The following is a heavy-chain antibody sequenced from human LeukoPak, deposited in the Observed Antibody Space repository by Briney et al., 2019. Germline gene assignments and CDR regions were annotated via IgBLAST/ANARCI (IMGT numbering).Heavy chain of an antibody. CDR2: TYYRSKWYN. Sequence: SQTLSLTCAISGDSVCSNSAAWNWIRQSPSRGLEWLGRTYYRSKWYNDYAVSVKSRITINPDTSKNQFSLQLNSVTPEDTAVYYCARVTETPGTKDFDYWGQGTLVTVSS. CDR3: ARVTETPGTKDFDY. J-gene: IGHJ4*02. D-gene: IGHD1-7*01. CDR1: GDSVCSNSAA. V-gene: IGHV6-1*01.